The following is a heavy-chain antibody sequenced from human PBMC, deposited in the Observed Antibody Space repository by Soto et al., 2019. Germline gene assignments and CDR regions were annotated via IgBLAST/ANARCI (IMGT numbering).Heavy chain of an antibody. J-gene: IGHJ4*02. D-gene: IGHD2-2*01. CDR1: GYTFTSYA. Sequence: ASVKVSCKASGYTFTSYAMHWVRQAPGQRLEWMGWINAGNGNTKYSQKFQGRVTITRDTSASTAYMELSSLRSEDTAVYYCARDRGYCSSTSCYWRWYFDYWGQGTLVTVSS. V-gene: IGHV1-3*01. CDR3: ARDRGYCSSTSCYWRWYFDY. CDR2: INAGNGNT.